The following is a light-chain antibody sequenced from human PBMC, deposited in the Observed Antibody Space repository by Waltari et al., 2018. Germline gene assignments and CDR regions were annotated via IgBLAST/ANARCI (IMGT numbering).Light chain of an antibody. CDR2: RVS. Sequence: DVVMTQFPLPWLVTLEQPTYISCRSSQSLVHSYGNTYLNWFQQRPGQSPRRLINRVSNLDSGVPDRFSGSGSGTDFTLKISRVEAEDVGIYYCMQGIHSPWTFGQGTRVESK. CDR3: MQGIHSPWT. V-gene: IGKV2-30*02. CDR1: QSLVHSYGNTY. J-gene: IGKJ1*01.